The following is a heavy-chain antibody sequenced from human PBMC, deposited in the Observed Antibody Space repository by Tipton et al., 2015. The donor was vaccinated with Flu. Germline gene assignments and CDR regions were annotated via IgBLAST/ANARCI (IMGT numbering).Heavy chain of an antibody. J-gene: IGHJ3*02. CDR3: AREWGDAFDI. V-gene: IGHV4-59*11. D-gene: IGHD3-16*01. CDR1: GGSISSHY. Sequence: TLSLTCTVSGGSISSHYWSWIRQPPGKGLEWIGYIYYSGSISHNPSLKSRVTISVDTSKNQFSLKLSSVTASDTAVYCCAREWGDAFDIWGQGTMVTVSS. CDR2: IYYSGSI.